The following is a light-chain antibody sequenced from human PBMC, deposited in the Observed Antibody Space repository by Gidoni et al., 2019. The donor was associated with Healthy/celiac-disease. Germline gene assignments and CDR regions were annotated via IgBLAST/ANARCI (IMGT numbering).Light chain of an antibody. CDR1: QSLLHSNGYNY. CDR2: LGS. V-gene: IGKV2-28*01. CDR3: MQALQTPL. J-gene: IGKJ4*01. Sequence: DMVMTQSPLSLPVTPGEPAPISCRSSQSLLHSNGYNYLDWYLQKPGQSPQLLIYLGSNRASGVPDRFSGSGSGTDFTLKISRVEAEDVGVYYCMQALQTPLFGGGTKVEIK.